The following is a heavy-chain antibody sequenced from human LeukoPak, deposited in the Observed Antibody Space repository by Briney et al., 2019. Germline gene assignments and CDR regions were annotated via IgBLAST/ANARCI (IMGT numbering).Heavy chain of an antibody. Sequence: GGSLRLSCAASGLTFSSYVMHWVRQAPGKGLEWVTVIWYDGSNKYYADSVKARFTISRDNSKNTLFLQMNSLRAEDTAVYYCARDPDDYGDYSYFDCWGQGTLVTVSS. D-gene: IGHD4-17*01. CDR3: ARDPDDYGDYSYFDC. V-gene: IGHV3-33*01. J-gene: IGHJ4*02. CDR1: GLTFSSYV. CDR2: IWYDGSNK.